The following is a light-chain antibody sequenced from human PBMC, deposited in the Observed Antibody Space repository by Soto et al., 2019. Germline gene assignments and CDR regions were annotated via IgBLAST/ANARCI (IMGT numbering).Light chain of an antibody. CDR2: EVS. CDR3: SSYTISNTLI. J-gene: IGLJ2*01. V-gene: IGLV2-14*01. Sequence: QSALTQPASVSGSPGQSITISCTGTSSDVGGYNYVSWYQQHPGKAPKLMIYEVSDRPSGGSNRFSGSKSGNTASLTISGLQAEDEADYYCSSYTISNTLIFGGGTKVTVL. CDR1: SSDVGGYNY.